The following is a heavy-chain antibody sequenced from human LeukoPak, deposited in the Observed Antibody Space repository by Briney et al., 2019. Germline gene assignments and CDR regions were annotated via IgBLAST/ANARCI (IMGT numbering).Heavy chain of an antibody. D-gene: IGHD3-10*01. CDR2: ISSSSSTI. J-gene: IGHJ3*02. CDR1: GFTFSSYS. V-gene: IGHV3-48*02. CDR3: ARDGMVRGVIIWVVFDI. Sequence: GGSLRLSCAASGFTFSSYSMNWVRQAPGKGLEWVSYISSSSSTIYYADSVTGRFTISRDNAKNSLYLQMNRLEDQDTAVFYCARDGMVRGVIIWVVFDIWGQGTMVTVSS.